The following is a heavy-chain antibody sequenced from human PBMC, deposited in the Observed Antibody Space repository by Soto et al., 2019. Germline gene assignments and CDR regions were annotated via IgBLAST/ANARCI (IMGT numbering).Heavy chain of an antibody. J-gene: IGHJ4*02. CDR3: ARINYGDLGMNDY. CDR1: GGSISSSSYY. D-gene: IGHD4-17*01. CDR2: IYYSGST. Sequence: SETLSLTCTVSGGSISSSSYYWGWIRQPPGKGLEWIGSIYYSGSTYYNPSLKSRVTISVDTSKNQFSLKLSSVTAADTAVYYCARINYGDLGMNDYWGQGTLVTVSS. V-gene: IGHV4-39*01.